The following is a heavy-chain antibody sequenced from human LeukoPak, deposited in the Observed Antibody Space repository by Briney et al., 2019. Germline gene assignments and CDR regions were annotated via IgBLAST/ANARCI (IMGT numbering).Heavy chain of an antibody. CDR2: MYYSGST. V-gene: IGHV4-30-4*08. D-gene: IGHD3-22*01. Sequence: PSETLSLTCTVSGGSISSGDYYWSWLRQPPGKGLEWIGYMYYSGSTYYNPSLKSRVTISVDTSKNQFSLKLSSVTAADTAVYYCARPYYYDSRIDPWGQGTLVTVSS. CDR1: GGSISSGDYY. CDR3: ARPYYYDSRIDP. J-gene: IGHJ5*02.